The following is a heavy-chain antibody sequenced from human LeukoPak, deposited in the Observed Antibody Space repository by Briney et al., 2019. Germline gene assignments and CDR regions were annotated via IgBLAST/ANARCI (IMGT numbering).Heavy chain of an antibody. Sequence: ASVKVSCKASGYTLTSNGTSWVRQPPGQGLRWMGWISAYNGNTNYAQKLQGRVTMTTDTSTSTAYMELRSLRSDDTAVYYCARTDEEGAFDIWGQGTMVTVSS. CDR3: ARTDEEGAFDI. V-gene: IGHV1-18*01. CDR2: ISAYNGNT. CDR1: GYTLTSNG. J-gene: IGHJ3*02.